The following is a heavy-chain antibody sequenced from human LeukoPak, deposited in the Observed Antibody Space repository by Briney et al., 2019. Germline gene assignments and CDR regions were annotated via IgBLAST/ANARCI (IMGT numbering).Heavy chain of an antibody. CDR2: LNWDGGST. V-gene: IGHV3-20*04. Sequence: GGSLRLSCAASGFTFDDYGMSWVRQAPGKGLEWVSGLNWDGGSTGYADSVKGPFTISRDNAKNSLYLQMISLRAEDTALYYCATSFPQNSFMDVWGKGTTVTVSS. CDR1: GFTFDDYG. CDR3: ATSFPQNSFMDV. J-gene: IGHJ6*03. D-gene: IGHD3-3*02.